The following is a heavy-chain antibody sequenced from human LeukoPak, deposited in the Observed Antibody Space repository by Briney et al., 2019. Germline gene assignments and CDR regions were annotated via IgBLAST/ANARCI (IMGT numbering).Heavy chain of an antibody. D-gene: IGHD3-16*01. V-gene: IGHV3-13*01. CDR3: VRGGEPGFDY. J-gene: IGHJ4*02. CDR2: IETSGDT. Sequence: GGSLRLSCAPSGFIFRNYDMHWVRQATGKGLEWVSSIETSGDTYYAVSVKGRFTISRDNVKNSLYLQMNSLRAGDTAVYYCVRGGEPGFDYWGQGTLVTVSS. CDR1: GFIFRNYD.